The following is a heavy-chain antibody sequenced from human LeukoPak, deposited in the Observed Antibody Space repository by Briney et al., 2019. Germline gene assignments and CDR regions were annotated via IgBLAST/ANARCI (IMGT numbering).Heavy chain of an antibody. CDR2: VYHDGRT. J-gene: IGHJ5*02. D-gene: IGHD3-10*01. CDR3: ARESNYHGSGTGWFDP. V-gene: IGHV4-38-2*02. Sequence: SETLSLTCTVSGYSISSGYYWARLRQSPGKGLEWIGNVYHDGRTYYNPSLKSRVTISVDTSKNQFSLKLSSVTAADTAVYYCARESNYHGSGTGWFDPWGQGTLVTVSS. CDR1: GYSISSGYY.